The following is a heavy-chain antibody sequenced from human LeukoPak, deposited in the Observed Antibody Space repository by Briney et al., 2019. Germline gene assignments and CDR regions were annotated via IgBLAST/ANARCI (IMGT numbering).Heavy chain of an antibody. CDR2: IYHNGNT. V-gene: IGHV4-30-2*01. CDR3: ARAPGDYDSSGYRTFDY. Sequence: SQTLSLTCAVSGGSISSGGYSWSWIRQPPGKGLEWIGYIYHNGNTYYSPSLKSRVTISVDRSKNQLSLKLSSVTAADTAVYYCARAPGDYDSSGYRTFDYWGQGTLVTVSS. CDR1: GGSISSGGYS. D-gene: IGHD3-22*01. J-gene: IGHJ4*02.